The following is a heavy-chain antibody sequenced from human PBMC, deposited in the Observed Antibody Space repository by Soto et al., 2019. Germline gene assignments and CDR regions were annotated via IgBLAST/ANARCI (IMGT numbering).Heavy chain of an antibody. CDR3: AKDGARSSGWYWD. CDR2: ISYDESNK. Sequence: GGSLRLSCAASGFTFSAYGIHWVRQAPGKGLEWVAFISYDESNKNYADSVKGRFTISRDNSKNTLYLQLNSLRAEDTAVYYCAKDGARSSGWYWDWGQGNMVTVSS. V-gene: IGHV3-30*18. CDR1: GFTFSAYG. J-gene: IGHJ4*02. D-gene: IGHD6-19*01.